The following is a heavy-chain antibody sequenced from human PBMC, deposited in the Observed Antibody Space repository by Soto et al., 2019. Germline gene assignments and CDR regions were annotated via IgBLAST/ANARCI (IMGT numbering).Heavy chain of an antibody. Sequence: RASVKVSCKASGYTFTTHGISWVRQAPGQGLEWMGWISPYNGKTTYAQKVQGRATMTTDTSTSTAYMELRGLRSDDTAVYYCARVDDYVWGSFRPWGQGTQVTVSS. CDR3: ARVDDYVWGSFRP. J-gene: IGHJ4*02. CDR2: ISPYNGKT. CDR1: GYTFTTHG. D-gene: IGHD3-16*02. V-gene: IGHV1-18*04.